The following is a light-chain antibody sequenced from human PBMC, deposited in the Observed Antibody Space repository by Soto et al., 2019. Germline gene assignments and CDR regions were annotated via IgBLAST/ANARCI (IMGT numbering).Light chain of an antibody. Sequence: EIVLTQSPATLSLSPGERATLSCRAIQSVSSYLVWYQQKPGQAPRLLIYAASNRATGIPARFSGSGSGTDFTLTISSLEPEDFAVYYCQQRNNWPPRITFGQGTRLEIK. CDR2: AAS. CDR3: QQRNNWPPRIT. J-gene: IGKJ5*01. CDR1: QSVSSY. V-gene: IGKV3-11*01.